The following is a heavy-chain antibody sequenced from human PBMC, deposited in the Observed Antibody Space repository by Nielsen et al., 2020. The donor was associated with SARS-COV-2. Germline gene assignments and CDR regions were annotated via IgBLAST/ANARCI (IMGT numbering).Heavy chain of an antibody. V-gene: IGHV3-64*04. Sequence: GESLKISCSASGFTFSSYAMHWVRQAPGKGLEYVSAISGSGGSTYYADSVKGRFTISRDNSKNTLYLQMNSLRAEDTAVYYCAKDAGSSGWYGAWGQGTLVTVSS. CDR3: AKDAGSSGWYGA. D-gene: IGHD6-19*01. CDR1: GFTFSSYA. CDR2: ISGSGGST. J-gene: IGHJ5*02.